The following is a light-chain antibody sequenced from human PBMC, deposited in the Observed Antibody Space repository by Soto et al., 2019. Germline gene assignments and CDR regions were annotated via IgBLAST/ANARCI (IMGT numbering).Light chain of an antibody. CDR2: YDN. CDR1: GSNVGGNT. Sequence: QSVLTQPPSASGTPGQRVTISCSGSGSNVGGNTVNWYQHLPGTAPKLLIYYDNQRPSGVPDRFSGSKSGPSASLAISGLQSEDEADYYCAAWDDSVKGPVFGGGTKLTVL. J-gene: IGLJ2*01. CDR3: AAWDDSVKGPV. V-gene: IGLV1-44*01.